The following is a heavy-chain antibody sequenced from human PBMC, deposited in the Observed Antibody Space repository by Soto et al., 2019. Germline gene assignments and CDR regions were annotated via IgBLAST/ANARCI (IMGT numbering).Heavy chain of an antibody. CDR2: MNPNSGNT. CDR1: GYTFTSYD. CDR3: ARDKDRLQLGGNYYYMLDV. D-gene: IGHD1-26*01. Sequence: ASVKVSCKASGYTFTSYDINWVRQATGQGLEWMGWMNPNSGNTGYAQKFQGRVTITADESSSTAYMELSGLRSDDTAVYYCARDKDRLQLGGNYYYMLDVWGQGTTVTVSS. J-gene: IGHJ6*02. V-gene: IGHV1-8*01.